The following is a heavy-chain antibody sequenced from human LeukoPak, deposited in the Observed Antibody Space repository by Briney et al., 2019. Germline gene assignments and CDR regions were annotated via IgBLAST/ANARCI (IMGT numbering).Heavy chain of an antibody. CDR2: IIPIFGTA. Sequence: SVKVSCKASGGTFSSYAISWVRQAPGQGLEWMGGIIPIFGTANYAQKFQGRVTITADKSTSTAYMELSSLRSEDTAVYYCAAHNYYDSSGYYYLDYWGQGTLVTVSS. J-gene: IGHJ4*02. D-gene: IGHD3-22*01. CDR3: AAHNYYDSSGYYYLDY. CDR1: GGTFSSYA. V-gene: IGHV1-69*06.